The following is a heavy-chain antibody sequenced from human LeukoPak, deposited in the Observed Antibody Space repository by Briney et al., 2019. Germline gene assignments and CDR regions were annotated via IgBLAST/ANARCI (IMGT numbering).Heavy chain of an antibody. CDR1: GFTLSSYA. CDR3: ARDQTDLSSSHFDY. D-gene: IGHD6-6*01. J-gene: IGHJ4*02. CDR2: ISYDGSNK. V-gene: IGHV3-30*04. Sequence: GGSLRLSCAASGFTLSSYAMHWVRQAPGKGLEWVAVISYDGSNKYYADSVKGRFTISRDNSKNTLYLQMNSLRAEDTAVYYCARDQTDLSSSHFDYWGQGTLVTVSS.